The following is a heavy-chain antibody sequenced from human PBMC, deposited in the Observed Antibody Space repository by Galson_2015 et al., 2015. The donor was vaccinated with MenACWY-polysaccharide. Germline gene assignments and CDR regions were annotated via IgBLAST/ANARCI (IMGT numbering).Heavy chain of an antibody. CDR3: ARGIGYSTTWFDY. V-gene: IGHV5-51*03. CDR2: IYPGSSET. CDR1: GYSFTTYW. Sequence: QSGAEVKKPGESLKISCQGSGYSFTTYWIGWARQMPGKGLDWMGTIYPGSSETRYSPSFQGQVTFSADTSINTAYLQWSSLEASDTGMYYCARGIGYSTTWFDYWGQGTLVTVSS. D-gene: IGHD2-21*01. J-gene: IGHJ4*02.